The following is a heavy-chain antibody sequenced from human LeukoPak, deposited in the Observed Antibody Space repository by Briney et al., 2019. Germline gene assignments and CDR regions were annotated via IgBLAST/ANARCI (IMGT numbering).Heavy chain of an antibody. CDR3: AKDGGSGATRPIDF. CDR1: GFTFDDYT. CDR2: ISWDGVST. Sequence: GGSLRLSCAASGFTFDDYTMHWVRHAPGKGLEWVSLISWDGVSTYYADSVKGRFTISRDNSKNSLYLQMNSLRTEDTAFYYCAKDGGSGATRPIDFWGQGTLVTVSS. D-gene: IGHD1-26*01. V-gene: IGHV3-43*01. J-gene: IGHJ4*02.